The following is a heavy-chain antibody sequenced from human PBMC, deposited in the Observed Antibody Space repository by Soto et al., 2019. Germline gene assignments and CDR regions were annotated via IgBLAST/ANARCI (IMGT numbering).Heavy chain of an antibody. CDR1: GFTFSSYG. J-gene: IGHJ4*02. D-gene: IGHD3-10*01. CDR2: ISYDGSNK. Sequence: GGSLRLSCAASGFTFSSYGMHWVRQAPGKGLEWVAVISYDGSNKYYADSVKGRFTISRDNSKNTLYLQMNSLRAEDTAVYYCAKVPEYGSGSLYFDYWGQGTLVTVSS. CDR3: AKVPEYGSGSLYFDY. V-gene: IGHV3-30*18.